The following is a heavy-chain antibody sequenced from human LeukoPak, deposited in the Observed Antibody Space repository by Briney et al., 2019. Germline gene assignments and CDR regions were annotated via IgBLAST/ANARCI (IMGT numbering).Heavy chain of an antibody. V-gene: IGHV3-7*01. J-gene: IGHJ5*02. CDR3: ARDLGYGALDP. CDR2: INPDGSQT. D-gene: IGHD4-17*01. Sequence: AGSLRLSCAASGFTFSTYWMNWVRQAPGKGLEWVALINPDGSQTNYVDSVRGRFTISRDNAENSLYLQMNSLRAEDTAVYYCARDLGYGALDPWGQGTLVTVSS. CDR1: GFTFSTYW.